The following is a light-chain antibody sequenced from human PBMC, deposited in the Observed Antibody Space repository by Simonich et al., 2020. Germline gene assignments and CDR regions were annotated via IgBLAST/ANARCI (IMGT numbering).Light chain of an antibody. Sequence: QPVLTQPPSASASLGASVTLTCTLRSGYSNTKVDWYQQRPGKGPRFVMRVGTGGIVGAKGDGIPDRFSVLGSGLNRYLTIQNIQEEDESDYHCGADHGSGSNFVWVFGGGTKLTVL. CDR1: SGYSNTK. J-gene: IGLJ3*02. V-gene: IGLV9-49*01. CDR3: GADHGSGSNFVWV. CDR2: VGTGGIVG.